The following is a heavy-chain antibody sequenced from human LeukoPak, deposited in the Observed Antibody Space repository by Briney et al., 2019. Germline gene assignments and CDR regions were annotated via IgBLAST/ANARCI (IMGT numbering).Heavy chain of an antibody. Sequence: GGSLRLSCAASGFTFSSYAMSWVRQAPGKGLEWVSAISGSGGSTYYADSVKGRFTISRDNSKNTLYLQMNSLRAEDTAVYYCAKDSRPSSGWKKYYYYGMDVWGQGTTVTVSS. V-gene: IGHV3-23*01. CDR2: ISGSGGST. J-gene: IGHJ6*02. CDR3: AKDSRPSSGWKKYYYYGMDV. D-gene: IGHD6-19*01. CDR1: GFTFSSYA.